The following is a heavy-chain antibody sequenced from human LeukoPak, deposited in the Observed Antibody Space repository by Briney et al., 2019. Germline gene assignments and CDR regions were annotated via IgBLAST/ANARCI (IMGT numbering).Heavy chain of an antibody. Sequence: SETLSLTCTVSGGSISNYYWSWIRQPPGKGLEWIGYIYYSGSTNYKSSLKSRVTISVDTSKNQFSLKLSSVTAADTAMYYCARHRRIAARLRNWFDPWGQGTLVTVSS. CDR2: IYYSGST. V-gene: IGHV4-59*01. J-gene: IGHJ5*02. CDR1: GGSISNYY. D-gene: IGHD6-6*01. CDR3: ARHRRIAARLRNWFDP.